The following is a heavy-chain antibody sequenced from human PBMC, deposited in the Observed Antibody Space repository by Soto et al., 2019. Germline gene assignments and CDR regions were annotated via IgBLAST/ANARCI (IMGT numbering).Heavy chain of an antibody. J-gene: IGHJ4*02. CDR3: ARHGLSSSGWTAAGFDY. V-gene: IGHV4-39*01. D-gene: IGHD6-19*01. Sequence: SETLSVTCTVAGGSISSSGCYWGWIRQPPGKGLEWIGSVYFSATTYYNPSLKSRLTFSEDTSKNLFSLKLSSVTAADTAVYYCARHGLSSSGWTAAGFDYWGQGIVVTVSS. CDR2: VYFSATT. CDR1: GGSISSSGCY.